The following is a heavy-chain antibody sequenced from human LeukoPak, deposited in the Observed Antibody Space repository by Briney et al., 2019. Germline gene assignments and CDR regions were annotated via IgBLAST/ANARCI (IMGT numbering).Heavy chain of an antibody. CDR3: ARTVKRDWFDP. J-gene: IGHJ5*02. CDR2: IYYSGST. CDR1: GGSISSYY. Sequence: SETLSLTCTVSGGSISSYYWSWIRQPPGKGLEWIGYIYYSGSTNYNPSLKSRVTISVDTSKNQFSLKLGSVTAADTAVYYCARTVKRDWFDPWGQGTLVTVSS. V-gene: IGHV4-59*08.